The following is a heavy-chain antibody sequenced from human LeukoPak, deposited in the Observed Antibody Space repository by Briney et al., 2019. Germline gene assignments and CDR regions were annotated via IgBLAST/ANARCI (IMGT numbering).Heavy chain of an antibody. CDR1: GFTFDDYA. CDR2: ISWNSGSI. D-gene: IGHD3-3*01. Sequence: GGSLRLSCAASGFTFDDYAMHWVRQAPGKGLEWVSGISWNSGSIGYADSVKGRFTISRDNAKNSLYLQMNSLRAEDTALYYCAKDISSRDFWSGDDAFGIWGQGTMVTVSS. J-gene: IGHJ3*02. V-gene: IGHV3-9*01. CDR3: AKDISSRDFWSGDDAFGI.